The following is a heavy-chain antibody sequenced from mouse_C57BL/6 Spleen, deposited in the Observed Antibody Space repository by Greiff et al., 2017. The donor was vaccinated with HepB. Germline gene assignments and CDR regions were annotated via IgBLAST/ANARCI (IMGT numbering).Heavy chain of an antibody. CDR1: GYTFTSYG. V-gene: IGHV1-81*01. J-gene: IGHJ2*01. CDR2: IYPRSGNT. D-gene: IGHD1-1*01. Sequence: QVHVKQSGAELARPGASVKLSCKASGYTFTSYGISWVKQRTGQGLEWIGEIYPRSGNTYYNEKFKGKATLTADKSSSTAYMELRSLTSEDSAVYFCARSLYGSSYFDYWGQGTTLTVSS. CDR3: ARSLYGSSYFDY.